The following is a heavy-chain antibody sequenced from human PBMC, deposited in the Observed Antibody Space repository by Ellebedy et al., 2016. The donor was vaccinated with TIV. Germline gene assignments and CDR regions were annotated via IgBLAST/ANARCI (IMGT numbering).Heavy chain of an antibody. Sequence: PGGSLRLSCAASGFTFSSYWMSWVRQAPGKGLEWVANINQDGGEEYYVDSVKGRFTISRDNAKDSLSLQMSSLRAEDTAVYYCVRGDWDVWGQGTTVTVSS. J-gene: IGHJ6*02. CDR1: GFTFSSYW. CDR2: INQDGGEE. D-gene: IGHD2-21*01. CDR3: VRGDWDV. V-gene: IGHV3-7*03.